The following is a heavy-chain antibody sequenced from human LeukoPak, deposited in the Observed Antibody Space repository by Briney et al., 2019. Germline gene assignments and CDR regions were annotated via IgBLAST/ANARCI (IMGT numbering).Heavy chain of an antibody. V-gene: IGHV4-34*01. Sequence: SETLSLTCRVYGGSFSGYFWIWFRQPPGKGLEWIGEISYSGSTNYNSSLKRRAIISVDTSKNQFSLKLTSVTAADTAVYFCAKYRYGYRGMDSWGQGTQVTVSS. CDR1: GGSFSGYF. CDR3: AKYRYGYRGMDS. CDR2: ISYSGST. D-gene: IGHD5-18*01. J-gene: IGHJ4*02.